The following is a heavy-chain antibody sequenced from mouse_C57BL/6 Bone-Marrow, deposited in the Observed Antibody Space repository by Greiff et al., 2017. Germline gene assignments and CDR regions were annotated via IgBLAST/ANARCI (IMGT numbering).Heavy chain of an antibody. V-gene: IGHV2-2*01. Sequence: QVQLQQSGPGLVQPSQSLSITCTVSGFSLTSYGVHWVRQSPGKGLEWLGVIWSGGSTDYNAAFISRLSISKDNSKSQVFFKMNSLQADDTARYYCARESFYYDYDGWYFDVWGTGTTVTVSS. CDR1: GFSLTSYG. CDR2: IWSGGST. J-gene: IGHJ1*03. CDR3: ARESFYYDYDGWYFDV. D-gene: IGHD2-4*01.